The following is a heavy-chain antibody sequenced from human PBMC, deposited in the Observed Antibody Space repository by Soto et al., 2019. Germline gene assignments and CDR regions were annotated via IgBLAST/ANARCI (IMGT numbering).Heavy chain of an antibody. CDR3: AREKGYDFWSGYYEANYYYYYYMDV. Sequence: SETLSLTCAVYGGSFSGYYWSWIRQPPGKGLEWIGEINHSGSTNYNPSLKSRVTISVDTSKNQFSLKLSSVTAADTAVYYCAREKGYDFWSGYYEANYYYYYYMDVWGKGTTVTVSS. CDR2: INHSGST. J-gene: IGHJ6*03. CDR1: GGSFSGYY. V-gene: IGHV4-34*01. D-gene: IGHD3-3*01.